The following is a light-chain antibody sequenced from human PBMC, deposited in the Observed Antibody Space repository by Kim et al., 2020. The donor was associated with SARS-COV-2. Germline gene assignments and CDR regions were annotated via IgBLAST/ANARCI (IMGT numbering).Light chain of an antibody. CDR2: KAS. CDR1: QSISTW. V-gene: IGKV1-5*03. Sequence: DIQMTQSPSTLSASVGDRVTVTCRASQSISTWLAWYQHKPGTAPKLLIYKASTLETGVPSSFSGSGFGTEFTLTISSLQPDDFATYYCQQYNSYPWTFGRGTKVDIK. CDR3: QQYNSYPWT. J-gene: IGKJ1*01.